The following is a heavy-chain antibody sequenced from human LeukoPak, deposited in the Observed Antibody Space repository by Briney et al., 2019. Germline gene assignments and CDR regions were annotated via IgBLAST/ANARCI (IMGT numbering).Heavy chain of an antibody. CDR2: IRYDGSNK. D-gene: IGHD1-26*01. CDR1: GFTFSNYG. J-gene: IGHJ6*02. CDR3: ARAAKVGATIPTEYYYGMDV. Sequence: GGSLRLSCAASGFTFSNYGMHWVRQTPGKGLEWVAFIRYDGSNKYYADSVKGRFTISRDNSKNTLYLQMNSLRSEDTAVYYCARAAKVGATIPTEYYYGMDVWGQGTTVTVSS. V-gene: IGHV3-30*02.